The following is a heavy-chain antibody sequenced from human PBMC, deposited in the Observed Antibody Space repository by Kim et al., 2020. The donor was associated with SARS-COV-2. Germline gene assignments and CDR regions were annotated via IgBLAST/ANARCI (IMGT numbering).Heavy chain of an antibody. Sequence: ASVKVSCKASGYTFTSYAMHWVRQAPGQRLEWMGWINAGNGNTKYSQKFQGRVTITRDTSASTAYMELSSLRSEDTAVYYCARVRGWATVTTPDYYYYYYMDVWGKGTTVTVSS. CDR3: ARVRGWATVTTPDYYYYYYMDV. CDR2: INAGNGNT. J-gene: IGHJ6*03. CDR1: GYTFTSYA. D-gene: IGHD4-17*01. V-gene: IGHV1-3*01.